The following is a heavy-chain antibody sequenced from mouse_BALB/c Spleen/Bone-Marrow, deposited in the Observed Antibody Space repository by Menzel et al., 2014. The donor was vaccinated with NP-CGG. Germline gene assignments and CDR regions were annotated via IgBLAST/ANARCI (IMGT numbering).Heavy chain of an antibody. CDR3: TTSRGYNWFAY. D-gene: IGHD2-2*01. CDR2: INPSNRGA. Sequence: VQLQESGAELVKPGASVKLSCKASGYTFTSYYMYWVKQRPGQGLEWIGEINPSNRGADFNEKFRIKATLTVDKSSSTAYMQLSSLTSEDSAVYYCTTSRGYNWFAYWGQGTMITVSA. V-gene: IGHV1S16*01. CDR1: GYTFTSYY. J-gene: IGHJ3*01.